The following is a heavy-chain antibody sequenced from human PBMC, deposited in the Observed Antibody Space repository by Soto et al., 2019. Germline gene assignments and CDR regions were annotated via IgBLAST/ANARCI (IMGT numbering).Heavy chain of an antibody. CDR3: AMGLRYFDWLLYFDY. Sequence: EVQLLESGGGLVQPGGSLRLSCAASGFTFSSYAMSWVRQAPGKGLEWVSAISGSGGSTYYADSVKGRFTISRDNSKNTLYLQMNSLRAEDTAVYYCAMGLRYFDWLLYFDYWGQGTLVTVSS. V-gene: IGHV3-23*01. D-gene: IGHD3-9*01. CDR1: GFTFSSYA. CDR2: ISGSGGST. J-gene: IGHJ4*02.